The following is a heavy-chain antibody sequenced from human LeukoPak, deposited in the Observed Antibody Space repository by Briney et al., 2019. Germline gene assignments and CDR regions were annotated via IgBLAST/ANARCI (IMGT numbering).Heavy chain of an antibody. Sequence: PGGSLRLSCAAPGFTFSSYWMHWVRQAPGKGLVWVSRINSDGSSTSYADSVKGRFTISRDNAKNTLYLQMNSLRAEDTAVYYCARGGDSLNFDYWGQGTLVTVSS. CDR3: ARGGDSLNFDY. J-gene: IGHJ4*02. D-gene: IGHD3-9*01. CDR1: GFTFSSYW. V-gene: IGHV3-74*01. CDR2: INSDGSST.